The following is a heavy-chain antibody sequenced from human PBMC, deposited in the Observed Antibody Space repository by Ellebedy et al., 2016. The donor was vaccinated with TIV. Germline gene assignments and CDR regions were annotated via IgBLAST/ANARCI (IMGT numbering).Heavy chain of an antibody. D-gene: IGHD1-1*01. CDR3: AKEPKVHAGPWYFDL. Sequence: GESLKISCEASGFTFSNYGMHWVRRAPGKGLEWLGVVSWDGTVQYHRDSVKGRFTISRDNSKNTLYLQVDSPRVEDTAMYYCAKEPKVHAGPWYFDLWGRGTLVTVSS. V-gene: IGHV3-30*18. J-gene: IGHJ2*01. CDR2: VSWDGTVQ. CDR1: GFTFSNYG.